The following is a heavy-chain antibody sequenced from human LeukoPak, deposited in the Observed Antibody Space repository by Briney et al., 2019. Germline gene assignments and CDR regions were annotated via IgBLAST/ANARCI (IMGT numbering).Heavy chain of an antibody. V-gene: IGHV3-21*01. CDR3: ARDKPNFYCSSTSCPYGMDV. J-gene: IGHJ6*02. CDR2: ISSSSSYI. CDR1: GFTFSSYS. D-gene: IGHD2-2*01. Sequence: PGGSLRLSCAASGFTFSSYSMNWVRQAPGKGLEWVSSISSSSSYIYYADSVKGRFTISRDNAKNSLYLQMNSLRAEDTAVYYCARDKPNFYCSSTSCPYGMDVWGQGTTVTVSS.